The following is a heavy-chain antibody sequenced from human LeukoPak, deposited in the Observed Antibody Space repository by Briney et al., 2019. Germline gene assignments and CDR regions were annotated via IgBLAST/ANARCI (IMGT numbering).Heavy chain of an antibody. CDR1: GFTFSSYA. V-gene: IGHV3-23*01. CDR2: ISGSSGRT. D-gene: IGHD1-26*01. Sequence: GGSLRLSCAASGFTFSSYAMSWVRQAPGKGLEWVSAISGSSGRTYYADSVKGRFTISRDNSKNTLYLQMNSLRVEDTAVYYCAKGSGSYFFYFYMDVWGKGTTVTVSS. CDR3: AKGSGSYFFYFYMDV. J-gene: IGHJ6*03.